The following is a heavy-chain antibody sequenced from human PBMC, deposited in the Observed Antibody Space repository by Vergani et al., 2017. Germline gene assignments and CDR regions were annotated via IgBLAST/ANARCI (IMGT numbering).Heavy chain of an antibody. CDR3: ARVGSSSSWYDY. Sequence: VQLVQSGAEVKKPGESLKISCKGSGYTFTGYYMHWVRQAPGQGLEWMGWINPNSSGTNYAQEFQGWVTMTRDTSISTAYMELSRLRSDDTAVYYCARVGSSSSWYDYGGQGSLVSVYS. V-gene: IGHV1-2*04. CDR2: INPNSSGT. CDR1: GYTFTGYY. J-gene: IGHJ4*02. D-gene: IGHD6-13*01.